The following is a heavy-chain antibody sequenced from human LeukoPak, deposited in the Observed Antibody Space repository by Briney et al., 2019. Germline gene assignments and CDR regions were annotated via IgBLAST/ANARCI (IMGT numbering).Heavy chain of an antibody. J-gene: IGHJ4*02. CDR3: ARASMVGATNY. CDR1: GYTFTSYA. D-gene: IGHD1-26*01. V-gene: IGHV1-18*01. Sequence: ASAKVSCKASGYTFTSYAISWVRQAPGQGLEWMGWISAYNGNTNYARKLQGRVTMTTDTSTSTAYMELRSLRSDDTAVYYCARASMVGATNYWGQGTLVPVSS. CDR2: ISAYNGNT.